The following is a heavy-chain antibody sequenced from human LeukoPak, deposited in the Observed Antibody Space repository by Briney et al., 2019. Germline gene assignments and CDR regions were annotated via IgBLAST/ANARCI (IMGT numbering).Heavy chain of an antibody. CDR3: ARVNSGSYYHFDY. J-gene: IGHJ4*02. CDR1: GYTFTNYG. D-gene: IGHD1-26*01. V-gene: IGHV1-18*01. CDR2: ISTYNGNT. Sequence: ASVKVSCKASGYTFTNYGISWVRQAPGQGLEWMGWISTYNGNTNYAQKFQGRVTMTTETSTSTAYMELRSLRSDDTAVYYCARVNSGSYYHFDYWGQGTLVTVSS.